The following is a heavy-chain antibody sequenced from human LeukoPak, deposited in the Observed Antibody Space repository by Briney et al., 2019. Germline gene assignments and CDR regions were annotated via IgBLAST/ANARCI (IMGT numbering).Heavy chain of an antibody. J-gene: IGHJ5*02. CDR2: INHSGST. CDR3: ARGMGYCSSTSCRRKPRFDP. V-gene: IGHV4-34*01. CDR1: GGSFSGYY. D-gene: IGHD2-2*01. Sequence: SETLSLTCAVYGGSFSGYYWSWIRQPPGKGLEWVGEINHSGSTYYNPSLKSRVTISVDTSKNQFSLKLSSVTAADTAVYYCARGMGYCSSTSCRRKPRFDPWGQGTLVTVSS.